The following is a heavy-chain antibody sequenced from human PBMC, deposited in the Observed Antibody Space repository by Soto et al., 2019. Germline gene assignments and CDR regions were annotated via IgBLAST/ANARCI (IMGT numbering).Heavy chain of an antibody. Sequence: GASVKVSCKASGGTFSSYAISWVRQAPGQGLEWMGGIIPIFGTANYAQKFQGRVTITADESTSTAYMELSSLRSEDTAVYYCARGAPAEHLYYYGMDVWGQGTTVTVSS. V-gene: IGHV1-69*13. D-gene: IGHD2-2*01. CDR3: ARGAPAEHLYYYGMDV. CDR2: IIPIFGTA. J-gene: IGHJ6*02. CDR1: GGTFSSYA.